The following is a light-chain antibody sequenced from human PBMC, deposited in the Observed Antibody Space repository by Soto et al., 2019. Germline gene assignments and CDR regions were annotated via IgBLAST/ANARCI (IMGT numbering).Light chain of an antibody. CDR1: QTFGSSH. Sequence: EIVLTQSPGTLSLSPGEGATLSCRASQTFGSSHLAWYQQKPGQAPRLLIYDASTRATDIPDRFSGSGSGTDFTFTISRVEPEDFAVYFCQQYGGSPRTFGQGTKV. J-gene: IGKJ1*01. CDR3: QQYGGSPRT. V-gene: IGKV3-20*01. CDR2: DAS.